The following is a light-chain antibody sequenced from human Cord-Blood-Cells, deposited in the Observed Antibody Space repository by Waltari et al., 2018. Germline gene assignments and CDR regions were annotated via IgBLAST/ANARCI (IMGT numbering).Light chain of an antibody. CDR2: DVS. V-gene: IGLV2-11*01. J-gene: IGLJ3*02. CDR1: SSDVGGYNY. Sequence: QSALTQPRSVSGSPGQSVTISCTGTSSDVGGYNYVPWYQQHPGKAPNLMIYDVSKRPSGVHDRFSGSKSGNTASLTISGLQAEDEADYYCCSYAGSYTLVFGGGTNLTVL. CDR3: CSYAGSYTLV.